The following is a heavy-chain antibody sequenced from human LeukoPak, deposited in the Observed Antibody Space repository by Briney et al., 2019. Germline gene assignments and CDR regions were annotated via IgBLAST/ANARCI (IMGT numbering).Heavy chain of an antibody. D-gene: IGHD6-19*01. CDR3: ARGPYSGDWHFDF. V-gene: IGHV1-2*02. CDR1: GYPFTGYY. Sequence: ASVKVSCKASGYPFTGYYIHWVRQAPGQGLEWMGWISPGTGVTTYAQNFQGRVTMTRDTSITTAYMELSSLRSDDTAVYYCARGPYSGDWHFDFWGQGTLVTVSS. J-gene: IGHJ4*02. CDR2: ISPGTGVT.